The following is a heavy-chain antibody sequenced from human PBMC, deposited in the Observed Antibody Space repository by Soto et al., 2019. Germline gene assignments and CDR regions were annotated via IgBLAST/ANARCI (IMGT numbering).Heavy chain of an antibody. V-gene: IGHV1-69*12. CDR1: GGTFSSYA. CDR3: AGGGGEVAGYYFDY. Sequence: QVQLVQSGAEVKKPGSSVKVSCKASGGTFSSYAISWVRQAPGQGLEWMGGIIPIFGTANYAQKFQGRVTITAAESTSTPYMVLSILGSEGTAVSYCAGGGGEVAGYYFDYWGQGTLVTVSS. J-gene: IGHJ4*02. D-gene: IGHD6-19*01. CDR2: IIPIFGTA.